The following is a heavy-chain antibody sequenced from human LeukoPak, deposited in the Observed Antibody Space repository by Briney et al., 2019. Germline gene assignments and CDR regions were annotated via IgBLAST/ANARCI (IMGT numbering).Heavy chain of an antibody. V-gene: IGHV3-74*01. J-gene: IGHJ1*01. D-gene: IGHD6-19*01. CDR2: INSDGINT. CDR3: AKTPGIAVADHRVFDFQH. Sequence: GGSLRLSCAASGFTFSNYWMHWVRQAPGKGLVWVSRINSDGINTSYADSVKGRFTISRDNAKNTLYLQMNSLRAEDTAVYYCAKTPGIAVADHRVFDFQHWGQGTLVTVSS. CDR1: GFTFSNYW.